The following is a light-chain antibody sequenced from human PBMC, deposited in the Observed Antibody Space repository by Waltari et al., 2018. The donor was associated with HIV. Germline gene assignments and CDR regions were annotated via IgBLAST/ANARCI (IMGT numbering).Light chain of an antibody. CDR3: HQYNNWPYT. J-gene: IGKJ2*01. V-gene: IGKV3-15*01. CDR1: QSVNPN. Sequence: MMQSPDILPVSPGEGVTLTCRASQSVNPNVAWYQQRPGQAPRLLIYGASTRADGFPARFSGGGSGTEVTLTISSLQSEDFALYFCHQYNNWPYTFGQGTKLDIK. CDR2: GAS.